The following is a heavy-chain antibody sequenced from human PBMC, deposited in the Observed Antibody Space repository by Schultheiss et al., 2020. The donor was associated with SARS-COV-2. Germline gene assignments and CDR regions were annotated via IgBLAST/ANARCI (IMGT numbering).Heavy chain of an antibody. CDR1: GFTFSSYA. Sequence: GESLKISCAASGFTFSSYAMSWVRQAPGKGLEWVSAISGSGGSTYYADSVKGRFTISRDNSKNTLYLQMNSLRAEDTAVYYCAKVVPAAMGYYYYGMDVWGQGTTVTVSS. J-gene: IGHJ6*02. CDR3: AKVVPAAMGYYYYGMDV. V-gene: IGHV3-23*01. CDR2: ISGSGGST. D-gene: IGHD2-2*01.